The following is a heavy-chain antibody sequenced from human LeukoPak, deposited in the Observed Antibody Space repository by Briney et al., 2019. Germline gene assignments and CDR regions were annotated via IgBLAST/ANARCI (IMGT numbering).Heavy chain of an antibody. CDR1: GYTFTNYD. J-gene: IGHJ4*02. V-gene: IGHV1-18*01. CDR3: ARAETSGWFYFDY. D-gene: IGHD6-19*01. CDR2: ISGYNGNT. Sequence: ASVKVSCKASGYTFTNYDISWVRRAPGQGLEWMGWISGYNGNTNYAQKLQGRVTMTTDTSTSTAYMELRSLRSDDTAVYYCARAETSGWFYFDYWGQGTLVTVSS.